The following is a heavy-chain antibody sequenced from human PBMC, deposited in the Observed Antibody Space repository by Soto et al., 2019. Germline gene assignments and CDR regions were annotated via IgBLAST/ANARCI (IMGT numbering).Heavy chain of an antibody. D-gene: IGHD6-19*01. Sequence: GGSLRLSCAASGFTVNGNYMSWVRQAPGKGLQWVSAIYNDGSTFYADSVQGRFTISRDNSKNTLFLQMNSLRGEDTAVYFCARAIAVGGTSLDYWGLGTRVTVSS. CDR3: ARAIAVGGTSLDY. CDR2: IYNDGST. J-gene: IGHJ4*02. V-gene: IGHV3-53*01. CDR1: GFTVNGNY.